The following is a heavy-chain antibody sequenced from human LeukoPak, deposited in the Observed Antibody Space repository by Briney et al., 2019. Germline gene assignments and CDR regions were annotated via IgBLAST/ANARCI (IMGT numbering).Heavy chain of an antibody. D-gene: IGHD3-16*02. CDR3: ASLRYDYVWGSYRPYYFDY. Sequence: SETLSLTCTVSGGSISSSSYYWVWIRQPPGKGLEWIGTIYYSGSTNYNPSLKSRVTISVDTSKNQFSLKLSSVTAADTAVYYCASLRYDYVWGSYRPYYFDYWGQGTLVTVSS. CDR1: GGSISSSSYY. CDR2: IYYSGST. J-gene: IGHJ4*02. V-gene: IGHV4-39*07.